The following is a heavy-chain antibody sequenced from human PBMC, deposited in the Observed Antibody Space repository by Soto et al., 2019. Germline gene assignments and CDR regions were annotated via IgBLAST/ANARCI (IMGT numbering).Heavy chain of an antibody. CDR1: GGSFSGYY. Sequence: SETLSLTCAVYGGSFSGYYWSWIRQPPGQGLEWIGEINHSGSTNYNPSLKSRVTISVDTSKNQFSLKLSSVTAADTAVYYCARGRGITMIVVVPPAFDYWGQGTLVTVSS. J-gene: IGHJ4*02. D-gene: IGHD3-22*01. CDR2: INHSGST. V-gene: IGHV4-34*01. CDR3: ARGRGITMIVVVPPAFDY.